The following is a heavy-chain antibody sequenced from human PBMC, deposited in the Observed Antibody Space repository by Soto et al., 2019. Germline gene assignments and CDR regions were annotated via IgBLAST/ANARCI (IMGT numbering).Heavy chain of an antibody. CDR1: GVSISSYF. CDR3: ARIGGYHGPLDY. J-gene: IGHJ4*02. Sequence: SETLSLTCSVSGVSISSYFRSWIRQAPGRGLEWIGYTYHRGSTNYSPPLKSRVAISLDTSENQFSLKVNSVTAADTAVYYCARIGGYHGPLDYWGQGTPVTVSS. CDR2: TYHRGST. D-gene: IGHD6-25*01. V-gene: IGHV4-59*01.